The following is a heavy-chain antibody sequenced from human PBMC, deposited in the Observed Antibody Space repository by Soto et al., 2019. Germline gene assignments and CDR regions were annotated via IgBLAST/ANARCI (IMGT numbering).Heavy chain of an antibody. J-gene: IGHJ6*02. CDR3: ARDRGGSYSSYYYGMDV. D-gene: IGHD1-26*01. V-gene: IGHV4-4*02. Sequence: SETLSLTCAVSGGSISSSNWWSWVRQPPGKGLEWIGEIYHSGSTNYNPSLKSRVTISVDKSKNQFSLKLSSVTAADTAVYYCARDRGGSYSSYYYGMDVWGQGTTVTVSS. CDR1: GGSISSSNW. CDR2: IYHSGST.